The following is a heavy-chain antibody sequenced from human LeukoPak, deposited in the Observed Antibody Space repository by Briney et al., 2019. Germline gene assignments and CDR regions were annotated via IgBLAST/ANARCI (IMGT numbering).Heavy chain of an antibody. CDR1: GYSFTSYW. J-gene: IGHJ4*02. D-gene: IGHD2-2*01. Sequence: GESLKISCKGSGYSFTSYWIGWVRQMPGKGLEWMGIIYPGDSDTRYSPSFQGQVTISADKSISTAYLQWSSLKASDTAMYYCARRNCSSTSCYAVFDYWGQGTLVTASS. CDR3: ARRNCSSTSCYAVFDY. CDR2: IYPGDSDT. V-gene: IGHV5-51*01.